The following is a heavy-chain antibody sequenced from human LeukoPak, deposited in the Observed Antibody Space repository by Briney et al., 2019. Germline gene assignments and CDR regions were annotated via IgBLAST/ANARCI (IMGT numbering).Heavy chain of an antibody. CDR3: ARAVDSSGYYPHNWFDP. Sequence: ASVKVSCKGSGYTFTSYGISWVRQARGQRLEGVGWSSAYNCNKNNAQKLQGGVTLTTDTPTSTAYTELRSLRSDDTAVYYCARAVDSSGYYPHNWFDPWGQGTLVTVSS. D-gene: IGHD3-22*01. CDR1: GYTFTSYG. V-gene: IGHV1-18*01. J-gene: IGHJ5*02. CDR2: SSAYNCNK.